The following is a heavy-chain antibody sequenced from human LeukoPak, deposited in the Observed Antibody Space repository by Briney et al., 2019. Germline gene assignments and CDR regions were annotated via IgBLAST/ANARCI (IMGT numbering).Heavy chain of an antibody. Sequence: PSETLSLTCAVYGGSFSGYYWSWIRQPPGKGLEWLGEINHSGSTNYNPSLKSRVTISVDTSKNQFSLKLSSVTAADTAVYYCARLRLTGYYTYYYYGMDVWGQGTTVTVSS. J-gene: IGHJ6*02. D-gene: IGHD3-9*01. CDR1: GGSFSGYY. V-gene: IGHV4-34*01. CDR2: INHSGST. CDR3: ARLRLTGYYTYYYYGMDV.